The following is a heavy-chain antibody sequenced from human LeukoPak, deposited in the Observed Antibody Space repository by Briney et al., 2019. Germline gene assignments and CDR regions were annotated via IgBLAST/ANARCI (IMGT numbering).Heavy chain of an antibody. CDR2: IKQDGSER. V-gene: IGHV3-7*01. Sequence: GGSLRLSCAASGFTFSSYWMSWVRQAPGKGLEWVANIKQDGSERYYVDSVKGRFTISRDNAKNSLYLQMNSLRAEDTAVYYCARDLPRYCSGGSCYSNWFDPWGQGTLVTVSS. CDR3: ARDLPRYCSGGSCYSNWFDP. J-gene: IGHJ5*02. CDR1: GFTFSSYW. D-gene: IGHD2-15*01.